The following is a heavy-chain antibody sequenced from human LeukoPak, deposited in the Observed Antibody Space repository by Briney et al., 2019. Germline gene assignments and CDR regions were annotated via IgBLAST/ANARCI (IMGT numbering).Heavy chain of an antibody. Sequence: ASVKVSCKASGYTFTSYDINWVRQATGQGLEWMGWMNPNSGNTGYAQKFQGRVTMTRNTSISTAYMELSSLRSEDTAVYYCARGPLNDYDGNSAAFDIWGQGTMVTVSS. V-gene: IGHV1-8*01. D-gene: IGHD4-23*01. CDR3: ARGPLNDYDGNSAAFDI. CDR1: GYTFTSYD. J-gene: IGHJ3*02. CDR2: MNPNSGNT.